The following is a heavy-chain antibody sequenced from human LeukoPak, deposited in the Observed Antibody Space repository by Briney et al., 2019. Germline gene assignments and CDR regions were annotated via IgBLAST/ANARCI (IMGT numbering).Heavy chain of an antibody. CDR1: GFTFSSYA. V-gene: IGHV3-23*01. CDR3: AKLVMDSSGYYPSDY. D-gene: IGHD3-22*01. J-gene: IGHJ4*02. Sequence: PGGSLRLTCAASGFTFSSYAMSWVRQAPGKGLEWVSAISGSGGSTYYADSVKGRFTISRDNSKNTLYLQMNSLRAEDTAVYYCAKLVMDSSGYYPSDYWGQGTLVTVSS. CDR2: ISGSGGST.